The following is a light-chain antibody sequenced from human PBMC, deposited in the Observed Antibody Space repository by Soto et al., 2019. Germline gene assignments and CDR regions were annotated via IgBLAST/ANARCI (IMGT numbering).Light chain of an antibody. Sequence: QSALTQPASVSGSPGQSITISCTGTSSDVGGYNHVSWYQQHPGKAPKLMIYDVSNRPSGVSNRFSGSKSGNTASLTISGLQAEDEADYYCSSYTSSTTRVLGGGTKLTVL. J-gene: IGLJ2*01. CDR2: DVS. CDR3: SSYTSSTTRV. V-gene: IGLV2-14*01. CDR1: SSDVGGYNH.